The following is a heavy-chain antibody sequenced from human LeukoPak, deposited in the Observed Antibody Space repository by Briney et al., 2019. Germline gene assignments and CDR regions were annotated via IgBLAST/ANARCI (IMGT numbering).Heavy chain of an antibody. J-gene: IGHJ4*02. CDR3: ASMEMATIAIDY. CDR2: IIPIFGIA. Sequence: SVKVSCKASGGTFSSYAISWVRQAPGQGLEWMGRIIPIFGIANYAQKFQGRVTITADKSTSTAYMELSSLRSEDTPVYYCASMEMATIAIDYWGQGTLVTVSS. CDR1: GGTFSSYA. V-gene: IGHV1-69*04. D-gene: IGHD5-24*01.